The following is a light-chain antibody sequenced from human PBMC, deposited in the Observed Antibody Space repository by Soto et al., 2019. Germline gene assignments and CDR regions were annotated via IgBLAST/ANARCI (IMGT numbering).Light chain of an antibody. CDR1: QSVNSN. Sequence: EIVMTQSPATLSVSPGERATLSCRASQSVNSNLAWYQQKPGQAPRLLIYGASTRATGIPARFSGSGSGTEFTLNISSLQSEDFAVYYCQQYNNWPSLTFGGGTKVEIK. CDR3: QQYNNWPSLT. J-gene: IGKJ4*01. V-gene: IGKV3-15*01. CDR2: GAS.